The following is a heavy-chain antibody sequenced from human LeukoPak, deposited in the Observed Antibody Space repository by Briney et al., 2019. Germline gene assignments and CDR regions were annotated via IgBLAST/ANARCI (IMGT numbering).Heavy chain of an antibody. Sequence: PSETLSLTCAVYGGSFSGYYWSWIRQPPGKRLEWIGEINHSGSTNYNPSLKSRVTISVDTSKNQFSLKLSSVTAADTAVFFRAEDGIRYFDWKHYFDYWGQGTLVTVSS. D-gene: IGHD3-9*01. CDR1: GGSFSGYY. J-gene: IGHJ4*02. CDR3: AEDGIRYFDWKHYFDY. V-gene: IGHV4-34*01. CDR2: INHSGST.